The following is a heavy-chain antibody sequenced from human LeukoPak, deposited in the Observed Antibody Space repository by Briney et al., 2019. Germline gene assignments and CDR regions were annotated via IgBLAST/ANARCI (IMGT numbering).Heavy chain of an antibody. V-gene: IGHV4-59*08. CDR2: IYYSGST. CDR1: GGSISSYY. J-gene: IGHJ6*03. Sequence: SETLSLTCTVSGGSISSYYWSWLRQPPGKGLEWIGYIYYSGSTNYNPSLKSRVTISVDTSKNQFSLKLSSVTAADTAVYYCASQGYRTMDRANETPMDVWGKGTTVTVSS. D-gene: IGHD3-10*01. CDR3: ASQGYRTMDRANETPMDV.